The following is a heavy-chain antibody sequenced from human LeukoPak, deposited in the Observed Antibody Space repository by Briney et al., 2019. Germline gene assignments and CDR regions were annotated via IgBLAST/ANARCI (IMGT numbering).Heavy chain of an antibody. D-gene: IGHD6-19*01. Sequence: DSVKGRFTISRDNAKNSLYLQMNSLRAEDTAVYYCVRDGDLIAVAGFFDYWGQGTLVTVSS. CDR3: VRDGDLIAVAGFFDY. J-gene: IGHJ4*02. V-gene: IGHV3-7*01.